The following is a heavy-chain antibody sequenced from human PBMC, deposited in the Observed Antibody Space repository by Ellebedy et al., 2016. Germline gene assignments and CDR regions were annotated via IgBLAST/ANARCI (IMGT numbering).Heavy chain of an antibody. Sequence: SVKVSCXASGGTFSSYAISWVRQAPGQGLEWMGGIIPIFGTANYAQKFQGRVTITADESTSTAYMELSSLRSEDTAVYYCAEYSSSGSWEPYYYYGMDVWGQGTTVTVSS. V-gene: IGHV1-69*13. CDR3: AEYSSSGSWEPYYYYGMDV. J-gene: IGHJ6*02. CDR2: IIPIFGTA. CDR1: GGTFSSYA. D-gene: IGHD6-6*01.